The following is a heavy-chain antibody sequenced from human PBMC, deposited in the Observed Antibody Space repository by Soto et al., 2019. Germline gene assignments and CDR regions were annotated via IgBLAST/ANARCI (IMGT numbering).Heavy chain of an antibody. V-gene: IGHV4-59*01. CDR3: ARDGNSGFDY. CDR2: IYYSGST. Sequence: SETLSLTCTVSGGSISSYYWSWIRQPPGKGLEWIGYIYYSGSTNYNPSLKSRVTISVDTSKNQFSLKLSSVTAADTAVYYCARDGNSGFDYWGQGTLVTVSS. J-gene: IGHJ4*02. CDR1: GGSISSYY. D-gene: IGHD5-12*01.